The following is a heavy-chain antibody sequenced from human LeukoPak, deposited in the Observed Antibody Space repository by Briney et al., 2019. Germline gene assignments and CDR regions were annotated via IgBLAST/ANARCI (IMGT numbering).Heavy chain of an antibody. CDR1: GGSFCGYY. V-gene: IGHV4-34*01. CDR3: ARGLPNYAILTGYYPKYYYYSMNV. J-gene: IGHJ6*02. Sequence: PSETLSLTCAVYGGSFCGYYWSCIPHPPGKGLEWIWEINHSVSTNYNPSLKSRVTLSVDTSKNQYSLTLSSVTAADTALYYCARGLPNYAILTGYYPKYYYYSMNVWGQGTTVTVSS. CDR2: INHSVST. D-gene: IGHD3-9*01.